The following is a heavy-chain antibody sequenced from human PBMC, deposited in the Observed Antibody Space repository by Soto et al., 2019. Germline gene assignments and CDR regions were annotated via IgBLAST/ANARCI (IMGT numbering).Heavy chain of an antibody. CDR3: ASTAAGRLYYYYGMDV. D-gene: IGHD6-13*01. Sequence: PGEALKISCKGSGYSLTSYWISWVRQMPGKGLEWMGRIDPSDSYTNYSPSFQGHVTISADKSISTAYLQWSSLKASDTAMYYCASTAAGRLYYYYGMDVWGQGTTVTVSS. CDR1: GYSLTSYW. CDR2: IDPSDSYT. J-gene: IGHJ6*02. V-gene: IGHV5-10-1*01.